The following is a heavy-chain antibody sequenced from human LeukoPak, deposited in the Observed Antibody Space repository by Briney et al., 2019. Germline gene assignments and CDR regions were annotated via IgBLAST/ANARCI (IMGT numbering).Heavy chain of an antibody. J-gene: IGHJ4*02. CDR3: ARGSVLTGYASFDY. CDR2: IVHSGRT. CDR1: GGSFSGYY. V-gene: IGHV4-34*12. D-gene: IGHD2-2*01. Sequence: RTSETLSLTCTVYGGSFSGYYWTWIRQPPGKGLEWIGEIVHSGRTNYSPSLESRVTLSVDTSRNQFSLKPSSVTAADTAVYYCARGSVLTGYASFDYWGQGALVTVSS.